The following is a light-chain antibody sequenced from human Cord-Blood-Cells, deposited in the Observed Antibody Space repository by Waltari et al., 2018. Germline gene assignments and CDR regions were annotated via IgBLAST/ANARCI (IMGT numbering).Light chain of an antibody. J-gene: IGKJ1*01. CDR3: QQYNSYPWT. Sequence: DIQMTQSPSTLSASLGDRITITCRASKSISSRLDWYQQKPGKAPKLLFYKASSLERGVPSRFSGSGSGTEFTLTISSLQPDDFATYYCQQYNSYPWTFGQGTKVEIK. CDR1: KSISSR. CDR2: KAS. V-gene: IGKV1-5*03.